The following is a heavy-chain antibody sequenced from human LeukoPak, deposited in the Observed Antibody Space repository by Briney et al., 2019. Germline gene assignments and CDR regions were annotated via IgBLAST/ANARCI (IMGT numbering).Heavy chain of an antibody. CDR2: IYSGGYT. CDR1: GFTVNNKH. D-gene: IGHD2-8*02. J-gene: IGHJ4*02. CDR3: AGQLLAFSDFDY. V-gene: IGHV3-66*04. Sequence: GGSLRLSCAVSGFTVNNKHMSWVRQAPGKGLEWVSVIYSGGYTYYADSVKGRFTISRDTSENTVSLQMYNLRVEDTAVYYCAGQLLAFSDFDYWGQGTPVTVSS.